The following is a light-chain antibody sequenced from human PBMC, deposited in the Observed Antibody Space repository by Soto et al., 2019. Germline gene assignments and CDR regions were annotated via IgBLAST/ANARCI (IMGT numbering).Light chain of an antibody. CDR2: KAS. CDR3: QQYNSYPYT. CDR1: QTISNW. V-gene: IGKV1-5*03. J-gene: IGKJ2*01. Sequence: DIQMTQSPSTLSASVGDGDTITCRASQTISNWLAWYQRKPGKAPDLLIYKASSLEIGVPSRFSGSGSGTEFTLTSSSLQPDDFATYYCQQYNSYPYTFGQGTKLEIK.